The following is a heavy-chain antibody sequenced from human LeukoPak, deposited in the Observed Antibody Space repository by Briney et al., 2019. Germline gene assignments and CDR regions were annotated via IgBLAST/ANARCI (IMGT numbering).Heavy chain of an antibody. J-gene: IGHJ1*01. CDR3: ARELTTVTTFEYFQR. V-gene: IGHV1-2*02. Sequence: GASVKVSCKASGYTFTRYYMHWVRQAPGQGLEWMGWINPNSCGTNYAQKFQGRVTMTRDTSISTACMELSRLRSDDTAVYYCARELTTVTTFEYFQRWGQGTLVTVSS. CDR2: INPNSCGT. CDR1: GYTFTRYY. D-gene: IGHD4-17*01.